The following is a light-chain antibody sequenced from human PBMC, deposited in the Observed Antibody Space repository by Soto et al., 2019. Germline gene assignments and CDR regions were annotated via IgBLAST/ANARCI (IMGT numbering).Light chain of an antibody. J-gene: IGLJ2*01. CDR1: SSNIGAGYD. CDR2: GNS. Sequence: QSVLTQPPSVSGAPVQRVTISGTGSSSNIGAGYDVHWYQHLPGTAPKRLIYGNSNRTSGVPDRFSGSKSGTSASLAITGLQAEDEADYYCQSYDSSLSGVVFGGGTKLTVL. V-gene: IGLV1-40*01. CDR3: QSYDSSLSGVV.